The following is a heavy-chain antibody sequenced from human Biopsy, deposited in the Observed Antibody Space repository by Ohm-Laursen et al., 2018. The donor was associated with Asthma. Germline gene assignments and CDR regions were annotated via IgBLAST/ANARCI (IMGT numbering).Heavy chain of an antibody. CDR3: ARGESSNWSHYYFHY. V-gene: IGHV3-53*01. CDR1: GFAVSRDH. D-gene: IGHD1-20*01. Sequence: SLRLSCTASGFAVSRDHMFWVRQAPGKGLEWVSVIYSGGTSHTADSVRGRFTISRDYSKNTLYLQMHSLRAEDTAVYYCARGESSNWSHYYFHYWGQGTLVTVSS. CDR2: IYSGGTS. J-gene: IGHJ4*02.